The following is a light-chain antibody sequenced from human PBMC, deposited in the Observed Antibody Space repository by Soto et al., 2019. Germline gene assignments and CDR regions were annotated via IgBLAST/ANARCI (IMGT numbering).Light chain of an antibody. J-gene: IGKJ4*01. CDR2: GAS. V-gene: IGKV3-15*01. CDR1: QSISSN. Sequence: EIVMTQSPATLSVSPGERATLSCRASQSISSNLAWYQQKPGQAPRILIYGASTRATGIPARFSGSGSGTEFTLTISSLQSEDFAVYYCQQYNKWLPLTFGGGTKVEIE. CDR3: QQYNKWLPLT.